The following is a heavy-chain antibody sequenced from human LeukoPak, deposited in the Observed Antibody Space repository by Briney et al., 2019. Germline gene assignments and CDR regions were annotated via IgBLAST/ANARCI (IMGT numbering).Heavy chain of an antibody. CDR1: GGSISSGGYY. Sequence: PSQTLSLTCTVSGGSISSGGYYWSWIRQPPGKGLEWIGYIYHSGSTYYNPSLKSRVTISVDRSKNQFSLKLSSVTAADTAVYYCARAKTGDALDYWGQGTLVTVSS. J-gene: IGHJ4*02. V-gene: IGHV4-30-2*01. CDR2: IYHSGST. CDR3: ARAKTGDALDY. D-gene: IGHD7-27*01.